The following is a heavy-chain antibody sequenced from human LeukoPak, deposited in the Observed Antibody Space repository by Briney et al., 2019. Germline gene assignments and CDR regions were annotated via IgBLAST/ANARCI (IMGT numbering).Heavy chain of an antibody. CDR3: ARDVVGVSPGVIDLATIDY. V-gene: IGHV1-69*05. D-gene: IGHD5-24*01. CDR1: GGTFSSYA. CDR2: IIPIFGTA. J-gene: IGHJ4*02. Sequence: ASVKVSCKASGGTFSSYAISWVRQAPGQGLEWMGRIIPIFGTANYAQKFQGRVTITTDESTSTAYMELSSLRSEDTAVYYCARDVVGVSPGVIDLATIDYWGQGTLVTVSS.